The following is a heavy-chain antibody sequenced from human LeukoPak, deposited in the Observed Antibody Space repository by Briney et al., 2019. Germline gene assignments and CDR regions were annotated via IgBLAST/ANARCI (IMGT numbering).Heavy chain of an antibody. D-gene: IGHD4-23*01. Sequence: GASVKVSCEASRYTFTDYYMHWVRQAPGQGLEWMAWIDPNSGGTNYAQKFQGRVTMTRDTSISTAYMELSRLTSDDTAVYYCARGNYGGNSYDAFDIWGQGTMVTVSS. CDR1: RYTFTDYY. J-gene: IGHJ3*02. V-gene: IGHV1-2*02. CDR2: IDPNSGGT. CDR3: ARGNYGGNSYDAFDI.